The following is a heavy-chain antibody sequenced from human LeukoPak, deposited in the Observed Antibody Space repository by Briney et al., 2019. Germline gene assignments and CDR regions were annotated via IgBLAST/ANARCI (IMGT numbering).Heavy chain of an antibody. J-gene: IGHJ4*02. Sequence: SETLSLTCAVYGGSFSGYYWSWIRQPPGKGLEWIGEINHSGSTNYNPSLKSRVTISVDTSKNQFSLKLSSVTAADTAVYYCARERDVPAYYDYWGQGTLVTVSS. CDR3: ARERDVPAYYDY. CDR2: INHSGST. D-gene: IGHD2-2*01. V-gene: IGHV4-34*01. CDR1: GGSFSGYY.